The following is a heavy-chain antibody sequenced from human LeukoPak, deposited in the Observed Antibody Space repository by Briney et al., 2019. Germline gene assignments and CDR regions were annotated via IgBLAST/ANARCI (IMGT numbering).Heavy chain of an antibody. Sequence: GGSLRLSCAASGFTFSSYAMSLVRLAPGKGLEWVSGISWNSGSIGYADSVKGRFTISRDNAKNSLYLQMNSLRAEDTALYYCAKATIFNWFDPWGQGTLVTVSS. D-gene: IGHD3-3*01. CDR3: AKATIFNWFDP. CDR2: ISWNSGSI. J-gene: IGHJ5*02. CDR1: GFTFSSYA. V-gene: IGHV3-9*01.